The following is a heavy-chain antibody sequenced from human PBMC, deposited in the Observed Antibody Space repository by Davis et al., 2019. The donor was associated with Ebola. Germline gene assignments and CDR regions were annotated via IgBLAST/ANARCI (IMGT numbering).Heavy chain of an antibody. J-gene: IGHJ4*02. CDR1: GFTFTNYW. V-gene: IGHV3-74*01. Sequence: HTGGSLRLSCAAFGFTFTNYWMHWVRQAPGKGLVWVSRINSDGSSINYADSVKGRFTISRDNAKNSLYLQMNSLRAEDTAVYYCAREVAVANFDYWGQGTLVTVSS. CDR3: AREVAVANFDY. D-gene: IGHD6-19*01. CDR2: INSDGSSI.